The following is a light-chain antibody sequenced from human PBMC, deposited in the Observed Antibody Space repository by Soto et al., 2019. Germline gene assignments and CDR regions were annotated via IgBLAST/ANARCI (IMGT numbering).Light chain of an antibody. V-gene: IGKV1-39*01. Sequence: DIQMTQSPSSLSASVGDRVTITCRASQTISSYLNWYQQKPGKAPKILIYGVSNLQSGVPSRFSGGGSGTAFTLTISSLQPEDSATYYCQQGSSSPWTFGQGTKVEIK. CDR1: QTISSY. CDR2: GVS. J-gene: IGKJ1*01. CDR3: QQGSSSPWT.